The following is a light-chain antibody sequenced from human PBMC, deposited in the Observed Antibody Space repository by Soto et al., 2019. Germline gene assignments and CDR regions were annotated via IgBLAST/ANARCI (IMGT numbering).Light chain of an antibody. Sequence: EIQISQSASTVSASVGDRVTITCRASQSTSSWLAWYQQKPGKAPKVLIYDVSSLESGVPSRFSGSGSGTEFTLTINSLQPDDFATYYCQQYNTYSGTFGQGTKVDIK. V-gene: IGKV1-5*01. CDR3: QQYNTYSGT. CDR2: DVS. J-gene: IGKJ1*01. CDR1: QSTSSW.